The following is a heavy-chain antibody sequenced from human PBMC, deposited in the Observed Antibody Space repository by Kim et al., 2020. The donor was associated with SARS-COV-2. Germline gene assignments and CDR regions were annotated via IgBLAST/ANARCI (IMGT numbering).Heavy chain of an antibody. V-gene: IGHV4-4*07. CDR3: ARGGGGGDCYWD. Sequence: HNDSRQRRVTMSVDTSKNQFSLKLSSVTAADTAVYYCARGGGGGDCYWDWGQGTLVTVSS. J-gene: IGHJ4*02. D-gene: IGHD2-21*01.